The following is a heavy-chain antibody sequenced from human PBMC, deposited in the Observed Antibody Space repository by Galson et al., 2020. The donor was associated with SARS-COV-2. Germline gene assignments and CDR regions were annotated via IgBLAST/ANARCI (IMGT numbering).Heavy chain of an antibody. CDR2: IYYSGST. D-gene: IGHD3-22*01. CDR1: GGSISSYY. J-gene: IGHJ4*02. CDR3: AKDSTYDSSGYYYRHFDY. V-gene: IGHV4-59*01. Sequence: SETLSLTCTVSGGSISSYYWSWIRQPPGKGLEWIGYIYYSGSTNYNPSLKSRVTISVDTSKNQFSLKLSSVTAADTAVYYCAKDSTYDSSGYYYRHFDYWGQGTLVTVSS.